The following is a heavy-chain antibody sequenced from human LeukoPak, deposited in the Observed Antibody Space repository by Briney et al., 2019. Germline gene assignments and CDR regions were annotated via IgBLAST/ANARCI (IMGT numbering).Heavy chain of an antibody. V-gene: IGHV3-48*03. CDR3: ARDWDSGFDTYYFDY. J-gene: IGHJ4*02. D-gene: IGHD5-12*01. Sequence: GGSLRLSCAASGFTFRTYEMNWVRQAPGMGLEWVSYISSSGSTKYYADSVKGRFTISRDNAKNSLFLQMNSLRAEDTAVYYCARDWDSGFDTYYFDYWGQGTLVTVSS. CDR1: GFTFRTYE. CDR2: ISSSGSTK.